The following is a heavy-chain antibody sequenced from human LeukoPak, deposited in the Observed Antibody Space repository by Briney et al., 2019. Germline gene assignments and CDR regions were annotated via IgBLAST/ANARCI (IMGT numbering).Heavy chain of an antibody. CDR2: VYYSGIT. J-gene: IGHJ3*02. Sequence: ASETLSLTCTVPGGSISSSGYYWGWIRQPPGKGLEWIGTVYYSGITSYNPSLKSRVTISVDTSKNQFSLKLSSVTAADTAVYYCARSVSWGLLVRDDAFDIWGQGTMVTVSS. CDR1: GGSISSSGYY. CDR3: ARSVSWGLLVRDDAFDI. V-gene: IGHV4-39*01. D-gene: IGHD2-21*01.